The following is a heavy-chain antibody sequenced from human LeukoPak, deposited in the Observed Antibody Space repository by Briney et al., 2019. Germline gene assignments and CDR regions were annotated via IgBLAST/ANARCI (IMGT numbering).Heavy chain of an antibody. J-gene: IGHJ4*02. D-gene: IGHD5-12*01. Sequence: SETLSLTCTVSGGSISSYYWSWIRQPPGKGLEWIGYIYYSGSTNYNPSLKSRVSMSVDTSKNQFSLTLTSVTVADTAFYYCARGGIRGYSAFDNLDFWGLGTHVIVSS. CDR2: IYYSGST. V-gene: IGHV4-59*01. CDR1: GGSISSYY. CDR3: ARGGIRGYSAFDNLDF.